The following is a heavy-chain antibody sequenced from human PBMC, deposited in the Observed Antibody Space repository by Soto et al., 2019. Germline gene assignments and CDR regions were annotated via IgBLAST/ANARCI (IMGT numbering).Heavy chain of an antibody. J-gene: IGHJ6*02. CDR2: ISAYNGNT. V-gene: IGHV1-18*01. CDR1: GYTFTSYG. CDR3: ARDRDIVVVPAAMSQYYYYGMDV. Sequence: ASVKLSCKASGYTFTSYGISCVRQAPGQGLEWMGWISAYNGNTNYAQKLQGRVTMTTDTSTSTAYMELRSLRSDDTAVYYCARDRDIVVVPAAMSQYYYYGMDVWGQGTTVTVSS. D-gene: IGHD2-2*01.